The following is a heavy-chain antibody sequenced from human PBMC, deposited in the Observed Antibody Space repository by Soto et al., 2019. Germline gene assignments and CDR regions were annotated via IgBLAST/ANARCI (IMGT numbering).Heavy chain of an antibody. CDR2: ISGSGFKK. V-gene: IGHV3-23*01. CDR3: AKNQGVELVPLATVDWFDP. CDR1: GFIFENFG. Sequence: VGSLRLSCAASGFIFENFGMSWVRQAPGKGLEWISSISGSGFKKYYADSVKGRFTSSRDNSKSTVYLELNNLSAEDTAVYHCAKNQGVELVPLATVDWFDPWGQGSVVTVSS. J-gene: IGHJ5*02. D-gene: IGHD1-26*01.